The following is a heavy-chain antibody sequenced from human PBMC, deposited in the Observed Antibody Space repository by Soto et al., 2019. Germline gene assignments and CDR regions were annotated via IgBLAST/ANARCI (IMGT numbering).Heavy chain of an antibody. CDR1: EFTFRSYW. J-gene: IGHJ3*01. CDR3: ARSLPGTYGAFDL. V-gene: IGHV3-74*01. CDR2: ISGDGSST. Sequence: GGSLRLSCAASEFTFRSYWMHWVRQSPGKGLVWVSRISGDGSSTNYADSVKGRFTISRDNAKNTVYLQIDSLRAEDTAVYYCARSLPGTYGAFDLWGQGTMVTVS. D-gene: IGHD1-7*01.